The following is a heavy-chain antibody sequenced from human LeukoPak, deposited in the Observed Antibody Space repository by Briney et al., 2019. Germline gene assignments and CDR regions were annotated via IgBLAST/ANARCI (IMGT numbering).Heavy chain of an antibody. CDR2: IRSKIDGGTT. CDR3: TTDPHCSGGSCYSRSGAFDM. V-gene: IGHV3-15*01. D-gene: IGHD2-15*01. CDR1: GFTFSNAW. Sequence: GGSLRLSCAASGFTFSNAWMSWVRQAPGKGLEWVGRIRSKIDGGTTDYAAPVKGRFTISRDDSKNTLYLQMNSLKTEDTAVYYCTTDPHCSGGSCYSRSGAFDMWGQGTMVTVSS. J-gene: IGHJ3*02.